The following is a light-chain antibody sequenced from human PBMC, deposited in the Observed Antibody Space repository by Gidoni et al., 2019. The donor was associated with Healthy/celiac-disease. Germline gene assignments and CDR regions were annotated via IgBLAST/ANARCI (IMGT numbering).Light chain of an antibody. CDR3: QQSYSTLPLT. J-gene: IGKJ4*01. V-gene: IGKV1-39*01. Sequence: DIQMTQSPSSLSASVGDRVTITCRASQSISSYLNWYQQKPGKAPKRLIYAASSLQSGGPSRFSVSGSGTDFTLTIISLQPEDFATYYCQQSYSTLPLTFGGGTKVEIK. CDR1: QSISSY. CDR2: AAS.